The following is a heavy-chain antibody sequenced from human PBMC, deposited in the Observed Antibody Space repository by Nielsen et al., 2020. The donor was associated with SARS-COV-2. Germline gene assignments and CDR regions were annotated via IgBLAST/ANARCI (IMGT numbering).Heavy chain of an antibody. CDR1: GFTFSSYA. V-gene: IGHV3-23*01. Sequence: GESLKISCAASGFTFSSYAMHWVRQAPGKGLEWVSAISGSGGSTYYADSVKGRFTISRDNSKNTLYLQMNSLRAEDTAVYYCAKIDSSGWYPNYYYYYMDVWGKGTTVTVSS. D-gene: IGHD6-19*01. CDR2: ISGSGGST. CDR3: AKIDSSGWYPNYYYYYMDV. J-gene: IGHJ6*03.